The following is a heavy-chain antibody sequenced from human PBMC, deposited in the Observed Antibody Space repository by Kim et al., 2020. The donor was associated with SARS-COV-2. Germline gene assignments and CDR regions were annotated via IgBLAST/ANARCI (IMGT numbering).Heavy chain of an antibody. D-gene: IGHD4-17*01. CDR3: ARDKNGDPPDY. J-gene: IGHJ4*02. CDR1: GFTFDDYG. V-gene: IGHV3-20*01. CDR2: INWNGGST. Sequence: GGSLRLSCAASGFTFDDYGMSWVRQAPGKGLEWVSGINWNGGSTGYADSVKGRFTISRDNAKNSLYLQMNSLRAEDTALYHCARDKNGDPPDYWGQGTLVTVSS.